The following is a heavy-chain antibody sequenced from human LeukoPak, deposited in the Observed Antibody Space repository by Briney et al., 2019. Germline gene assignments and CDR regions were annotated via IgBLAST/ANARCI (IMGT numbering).Heavy chain of an antibody. Sequence: ETSETLSLTCTVSGGSISSYYWSWIRQPPGKGLEWIGYIYYSGSTNYNPSLKSRVTISVDTSKNQFSLKLSSVTAADTAVYYCARVFRSRAYSSSWYGYYYYYMDVWGKGTTVTVSS. J-gene: IGHJ6*03. CDR3: ARVFRSRAYSSSWYGYYYYYMDV. D-gene: IGHD6-13*01. CDR2: IYYSGST. V-gene: IGHV4-59*01. CDR1: GGSISSYY.